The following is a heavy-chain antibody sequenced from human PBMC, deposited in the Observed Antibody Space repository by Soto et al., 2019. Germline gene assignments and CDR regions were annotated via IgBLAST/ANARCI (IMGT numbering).Heavy chain of an antibody. CDR2: ISYDGSNK. D-gene: IGHD3-3*01. J-gene: IGHJ4*02. Sequence: GGSLRLSCAASGFTFSSYGMYRVRQAPGKGLEWVAVISYDGSNKYYADSVKGRFTISRDNSKNTLYLQMNSLRAEDTAVYYCAKVPSDFWSGAFDYWGQGTLVTVSS. CDR1: GFTFSSYG. CDR3: AKVPSDFWSGAFDY. V-gene: IGHV3-30*18.